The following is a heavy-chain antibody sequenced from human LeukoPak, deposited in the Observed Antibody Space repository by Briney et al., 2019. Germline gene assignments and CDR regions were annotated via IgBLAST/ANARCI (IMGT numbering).Heavy chain of an antibody. Sequence: NPSQTLSLTCTVSGGSISSGGYYWTWIRQPPGKALEWIGYIYHSGSTYYNPSLKSRVTISVDRSKNQFSLKLSSVTAADTAVYYCASPGVFSGSSHFDYWGQGTLVTVSS. CDR2: IYHSGST. V-gene: IGHV4-30-2*01. CDR1: GGSISSGGYY. J-gene: IGHJ4*02. D-gene: IGHD1-26*01. CDR3: ASPGVFSGSSHFDY.